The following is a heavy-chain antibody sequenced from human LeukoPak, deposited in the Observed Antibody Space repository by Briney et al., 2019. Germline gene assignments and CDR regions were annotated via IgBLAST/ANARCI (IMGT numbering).Heavy chain of an antibody. J-gene: IGHJ4*02. D-gene: IGHD3-3*01. Sequence: GSLRLSCAASGITFSSYAMSWVRQPPGKGLEWIGSIYYSGSTYYNPSLKSRVTISVDTSKNQFSLKLSSVTAADTAVYYCARHRYNTIFGMVIITDFDYWGQGTLVTVSS. CDR1: GITFSSYA. CDR2: IYYSGST. V-gene: IGHV4-38-2*01. CDR3: ARHRYNTIFGMVIITDFDY.